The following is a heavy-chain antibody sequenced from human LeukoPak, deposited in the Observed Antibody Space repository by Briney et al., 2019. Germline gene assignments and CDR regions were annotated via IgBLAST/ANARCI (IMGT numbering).Heavy chain of an antibody. CDR2: IYAGDSDI. D-gene: IGHD6-13*01. J-gene: IGHJ4*02. CDR1: GYSFTTYW. CDR3: ARTAAAVSWYFDY. V-gene: IGHV5-51*01. Sequence: GESLKISCKGSGYSFTTYWIAWVRQMPGKGLAWMGIIYAGDSDIRYSPSFQGQVTISADKSISTAYLQWSSLKASDTAMYYCARTAAAVSWYFDYWGQGTLVTVSS.